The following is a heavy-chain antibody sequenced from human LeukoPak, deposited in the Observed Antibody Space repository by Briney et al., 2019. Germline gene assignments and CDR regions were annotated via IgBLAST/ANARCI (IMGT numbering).Heavy chain of an antibody. CDR2: ISGSPGST. Sequence: GGSLRLSCAASGFTFSSYAMSWVRQAPGKGLEWVSAISGSPGSTYYADSVKGRFTISRDNSKNTLYLQMNSLRAEDTAVYYCAKGGYSYGPRGYYYYYYMDVWGKGTTVTISS. CDR3: AKGGYSYGPRGYYYYYYMDV. D-gene: IGHD5-18*01. CDR1: GFTFSSYA. V-gene: IGHV3-23*01. J-gene: IGHJ6*03.